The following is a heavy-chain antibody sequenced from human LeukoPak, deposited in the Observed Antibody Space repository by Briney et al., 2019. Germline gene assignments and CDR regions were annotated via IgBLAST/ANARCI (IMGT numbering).Heavy chain of an antibody. CDR1: GGSISSGSYY. J-gene: IGHJ3*02. Sequence: SETLSLTCTVSGGSISSGSYYWSWIRQPAGKGLEWIGRIYTSGSTNYNPSLKSRVTISVDTSKNQFSLKLSSVTAADTAVYYCAGKSFSRWYIWGQGTMVTVSS. V-gene: IGHV4-61*02. D-gene: IGHD4-23*01. CDR2: IYTSGST. CDR3: AGKSFSRWYI.